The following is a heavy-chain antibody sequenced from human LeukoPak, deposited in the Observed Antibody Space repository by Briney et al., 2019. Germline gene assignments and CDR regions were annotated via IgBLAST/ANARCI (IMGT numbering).Heavy chain of an antibody. CDR2: MNPNSGNT. Sequence: ASVKVSCKASGYTFTSYDINWVRQATGQGLEWMGWMNPNSGNTGYAQKFQGRVTMTRNTSISTAYMELSSLGSEDTAVYYCARIGGSEYYDFWSGYYRHPHYFDYWGQGTLVTVSS. V-gene: IGHV1-8*01. CDR3: ARIGGSEYYDFWSGYYRHPHYFDY. CDR1: GYTFTSYD. D-gene: IGHD3-3*01. J-gene: IGHJ4*02.